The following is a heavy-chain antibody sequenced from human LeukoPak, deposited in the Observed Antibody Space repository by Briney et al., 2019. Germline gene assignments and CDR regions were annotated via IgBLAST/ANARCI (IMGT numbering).Heavy chain of an antibody. J-gene: IGHJ4*02. D-gene: IGHD3-9*01. CDR2: ISGSGGST. V-gene: IGHV3-23*01. CDR3: AKDPNQYDILTGYYPD. Sequence: GGSLRLSCAASEFTFSSYAMNWVRQAPGKGLEWVSAISGSGGSTYYADSVKGRFTISRDNSKNTLYLQMNSLRAEDTAVYYCAKDPNQYDILTGYYPDWGQGTLVTVSS. CDR1: EFTFSSYA.